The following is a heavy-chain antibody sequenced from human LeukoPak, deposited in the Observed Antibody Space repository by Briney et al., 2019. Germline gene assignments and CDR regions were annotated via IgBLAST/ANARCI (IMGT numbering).Heavy chain of an antibody. CDR3: ARQGRGNYGDPYFDY. CDR2: IYYSGST. CDR1: GGSISSSSYY. V-gene: IGHV4-39*01. Sequence: SETLSLTCTVSGGSISSSSYYWGWIRQPPGKGLEWIGSIYYSGSTYYNPSLKSRVTISVDTSKNQFSLKLSSVTAADTAVYYCARQGRGNYGDPYFDYWGQGTLVSVSS. D-gene: IGHD4-17*01. J-gene: IGHJ4*02.